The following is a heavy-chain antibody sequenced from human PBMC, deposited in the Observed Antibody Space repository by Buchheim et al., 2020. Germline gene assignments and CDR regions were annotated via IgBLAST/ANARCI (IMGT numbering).Heavy chain of an antibody. V-gene: IGHV1-69*04. CDR3: ASATVVTPFWLDQNDY. D-gene: IGHD4-23*01. CDR1: GGTFSSYA. CDR2: IIPTLGIA. J-gene: IGHJ4*02. Sequence: QVQLVQSGAEVKKPGSSVKVSCKASGGTFSSYAISWVRQAPGQGLEWMGRIIPTLGIANYSQKFQGRVTITADKSTSTAYMELSSLRSEDTAVYYCASATVVTPFWLDQNDYWGQGTL.